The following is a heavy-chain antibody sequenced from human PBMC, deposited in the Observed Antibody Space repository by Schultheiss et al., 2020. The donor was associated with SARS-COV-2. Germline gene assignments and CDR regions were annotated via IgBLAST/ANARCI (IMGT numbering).Heavy chain of an antibody. Sequence: GGSLRLSCAASGFTFSSYGMHWVRQAPGKGLEWVAVISYDGSNKYYADSVKGRFTISRDNSKNTLYLQMNSLRAEDTAVYYCASAVQRGYWGQGTLVTVSS. CDR2: ISYDGSNK. V-gene: IGHV3-33*05. CDR1: GFTFSSYG. D-gene: IGHD6-25*01. CDR3: ASAVQRGY. J-gene: IGHJ4*02.